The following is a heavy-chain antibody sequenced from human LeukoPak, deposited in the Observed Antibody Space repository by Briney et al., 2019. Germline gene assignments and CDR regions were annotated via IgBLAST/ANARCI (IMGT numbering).Heavy chain of an antibody. Sequence: GGSLRLSCAASGFTFSSYAMHWVRQAPGKGLEYVSAISSNGGSTYYANSVKGRFTISRDNSKNTLYLQMGSLRAEDMAVYYCARGRILAANWFDPWGQGTLVTVSS. CDR2: ISSNGGST. V-gene: IGHV3-64*01. CDR1: GFTFSSYA. CDR3: ARGRILAANWFDP. J-gene: IGHJ5*02. D-gene: IGHD2-15*01.